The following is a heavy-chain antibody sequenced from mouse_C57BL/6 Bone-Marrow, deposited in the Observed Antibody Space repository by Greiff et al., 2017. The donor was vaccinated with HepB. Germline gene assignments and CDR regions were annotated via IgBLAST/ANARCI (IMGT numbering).Heavy chain of an antibody. J-gene: IGHJ4*01. CDR2: INPGSGGT. Sequence: VQLQQSGAELVRPGTSVKVSCKASGYAFTNYLIEWVKQGPGQGLEWIGVINPGSGGTNYNEKFKGKATLTADKSSSTAYMQLSSLTSEDSAVYICDYYGSRYAMDDWGQGTSVTVSS. D-gene: IGHD1-1*01. CDR1: GYAFTNYL. CDR3: DYYGSRYAMDD. V-gene: IGHV1-54*01.